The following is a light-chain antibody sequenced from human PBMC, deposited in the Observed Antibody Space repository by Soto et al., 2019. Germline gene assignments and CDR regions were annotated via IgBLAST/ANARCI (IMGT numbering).Light chain of an antibody. V-gene: IGKV1-9*01. CDR3: QHYGTSHFT. Sequence: DIQLTQSPSFLSASVGDRVTITCRASQGIRNYLAWYQQKPGQAPKLLISFASTLQSGVPSGFSGRGSGTEFTLTISSLQPEDFAVYYCQHYGTSHFTFGPGTKVDIK. J-gene: IGKJ3*01. CDR2: FAS. CDR1: QGIRNY.